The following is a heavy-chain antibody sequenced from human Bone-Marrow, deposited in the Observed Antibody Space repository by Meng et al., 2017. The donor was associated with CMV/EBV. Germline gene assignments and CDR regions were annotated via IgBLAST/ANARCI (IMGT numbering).Heavy chain of an antibody. CDR2: MNPNSGNT. V-gene: IGHV1-8*01. J-gene: IGHJ4*02. CDR1: GYTFTSYD. CDR3: ARDRFPGHSGSYPLGY. Sequence: ASVKVSCKASGYTFTSYDINWVRQATGQGLEWMGWMNPNSGNTGYAQKFQGRVTMTRNTSISTAYMELSSLRSEDTAVYYCARDRFPGHSGSYPLGYWGQGTLVTVSS. D-gene: IGHD1-26*01.